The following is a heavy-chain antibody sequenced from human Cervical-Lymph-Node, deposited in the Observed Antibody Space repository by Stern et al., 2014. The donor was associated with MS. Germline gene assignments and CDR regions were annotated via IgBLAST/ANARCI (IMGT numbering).Heavy chain of an antibody. J-gene: IGHJ4*02. CDR1: GFTFSSYT. CDR3: ARASNAYCAGDCYSGY. D-gene: IGHD2-21*02. V-gene: IGHV3-30-3*01. Sequence: VQLLESGGGVVQPGRSLRLSCAASGFTFSSYTMDWVRQAPGKGLEWVAVISYDENNKYYADSVKGRFTISRDNSKNTLYLQMNSLRAEDTAVYYCARASNAYCAGDCYSGYWGQGTLVTVSS. CDR2: ISYDENNK.